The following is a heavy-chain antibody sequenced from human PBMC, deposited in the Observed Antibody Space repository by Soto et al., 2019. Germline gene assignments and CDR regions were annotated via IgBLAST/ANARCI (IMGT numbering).Heavy chain of an antibody. J-gene: IGHJ4*02. CDR2: INSDGSST. D-gene: IGHD2-2*01. CDR1: GFTFSNYW. Sequence: EVQLVESGGALVQPGGSLRVSCAASGFTFSNYWMHWVRQAPGKGLVWVSRINSDGSSTNYADSVKGRFTISRDNTKNTLYLQMNSLRAEDTAVYYCARVETCSSTSCYSVFDSWGQGTLVTVSS. V-gene: IGHV3-74*01. CDR3: ARVETCSSTSCYSVFDS.